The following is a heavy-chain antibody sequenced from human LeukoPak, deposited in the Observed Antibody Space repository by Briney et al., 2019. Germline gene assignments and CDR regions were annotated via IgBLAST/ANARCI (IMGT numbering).Heavy chain of an antibody. CDR3: AKFSDPGYFDY. CDR1: GFTFDDYA. Sequence: GRSLRLSRAASGFTFDDYAMHWVRQAPGKGLEWVSGISWNSGSIGYADSVKGRFTISRDNAKNSLYLQMNSLRAEDTALYYCAKFSDPGYFDYWGQGTLVTVSS. V-gene: IGHV3-9*01. CDR2: ISWNSGSI. J-gene: IGHJ4*02.